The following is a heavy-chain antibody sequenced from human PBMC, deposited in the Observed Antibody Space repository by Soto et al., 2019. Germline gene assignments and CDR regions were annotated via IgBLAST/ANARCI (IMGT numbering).Heavy chain of an antibody. Sequence: SETLSLTCTVSGGSFSSGDYYWSWVRQPPGKGLEWIGYIYYTGSTFNNPSLKSRVSISIDTSMNQFSLRLTSVTAADTAVYYCARVPFGGYFDRLDPGDHGNLGIVAS. D-gene: IGHD3-9*01. J-gene: IGHJ5*02. CDR3: ARVPFGGYFDRLDP. CDR2: IYYTGST. V-gene: IGHV4-30-4*02. CDR1: GGSFSSGDYY.